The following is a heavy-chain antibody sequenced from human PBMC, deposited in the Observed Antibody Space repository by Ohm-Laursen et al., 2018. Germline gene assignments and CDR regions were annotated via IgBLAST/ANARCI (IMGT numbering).Heavy chain of an antibody. CDR1: GFSLSTSGMC. D-gene: IGHD5-12*01. CDR2: IDWDDDK. V-gene: IGHV2-70*11. J-gene: IGHJ4*02. CDR3: ARIVAGPDYFDY. Sequence: TQTLTLTCTFSGFSLSTSGMCVSWIRQPPGKALEWLARIDWDDDKYYTTSLKTRLTISKDTSKNQVVLTMTNMDPLDTATYYCARIVAGPDYFDYWGQGTLVTVSS.